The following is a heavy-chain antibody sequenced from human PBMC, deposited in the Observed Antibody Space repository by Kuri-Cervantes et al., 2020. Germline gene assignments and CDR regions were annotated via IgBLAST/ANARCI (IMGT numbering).Heavy chain of an antibody. CDR3: AKAGYCSSTSCYHQHGMDV. CDR1: GFTFSSYW. V-gene: IGHV3-30*18. CDR2: ISYDGSNK. J-gene: IGHJ6*02. Sequence: GESLKISCAASGFTFSSYWMGWVRQAPGKGLEWVAVISYDGSNKYYADSVKGRFTISRDNSKNTLYLQMNSLRAEDTAVYYCAKAGYCSSTSCYHQHGMDVWGQGTTVTVSS. D-gene: IGHD2-2*01.